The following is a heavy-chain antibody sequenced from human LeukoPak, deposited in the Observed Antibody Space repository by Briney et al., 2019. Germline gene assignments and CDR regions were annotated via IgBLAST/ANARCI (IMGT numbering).Heavy chain of an antibody. J-gene: IGHJ4*02. CDR3: AGKLAGAAYYFDS. D-gene: IGHD2-21*01. V-gene: IGHV3-21*04. CDR1: GFDFSAFD. Sequence: GGSLTLSCVVSGFDFSAFDMTWVRQAPGKGLEWISSISGSAIYTSTEDSFKGRFSISRDNSQNTLYLHIYSLRAEDTAIYFCAGKLAGAAYYFDSWGQGTPVTVSS. CDR2: ISGSAIYT.